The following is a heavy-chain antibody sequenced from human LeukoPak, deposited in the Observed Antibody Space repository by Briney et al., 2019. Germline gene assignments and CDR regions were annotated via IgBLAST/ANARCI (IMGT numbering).Heavy chain of an antibody. CDR2: IDPSDSYT. CDR1: GYSFTSYW. D-gene: IGHD6-13*01. V-gene: IGHV5-10-1*01. J-gene: IGHJ4*02. Sequence: GESLKISCKGSGYSFTSYWISWVRQMPGKSLEGMGRIDPSDSYTNYSPSFQGHVTISADKSISTAYLKWSSLKASDTAMYYCARHSGVAAASEYWGQGTLVTVSS. CDR3: ARHSGVAAASEY.